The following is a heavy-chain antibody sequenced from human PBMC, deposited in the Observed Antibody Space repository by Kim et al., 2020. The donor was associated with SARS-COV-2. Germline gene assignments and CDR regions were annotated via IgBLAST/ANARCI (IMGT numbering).Heavy chain of an antibody. Sequence: SVKVSCKASGGTFSSYAISWVRQAPGQGLEWMGGIIPIFGTANYAQKFQGRVTITADESTSTAYMELSSLRSEDTAVYYCARGGSSSPYYYYYMDVWGKGTTVTVSS. V-gene: IGHV1-69*13. CDR3: ARGGSSSPYYYYYMDV. J-gene: IGHJ6*03. D-gene: IGHD6-13*01. CDR2: IIPIFGTA. CDR1: GGTFSSYA.